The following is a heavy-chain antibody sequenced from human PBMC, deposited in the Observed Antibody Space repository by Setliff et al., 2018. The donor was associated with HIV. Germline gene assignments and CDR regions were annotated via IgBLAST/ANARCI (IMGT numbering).Heavy chain of an antibody. D-gene: IGHD1-26*01. CDR3: ARGFGSYYRIESGQYFDY. J-gene: IGHJ4*01. CDR1: SGSIHSGSYY. CDR2: IYTSGST. Sequence: TLSLTCIVSSGSIHSGSYYWSWIRQPVGKGLEWIGRIYTSGSTDHNPSLKSRVAISVDTSKNQFSLKLSSMTAADTAVYYCARGFGSYYRIESGQYFDYWGHGTLVTVSS. V-gene: IGHV4-61*02.